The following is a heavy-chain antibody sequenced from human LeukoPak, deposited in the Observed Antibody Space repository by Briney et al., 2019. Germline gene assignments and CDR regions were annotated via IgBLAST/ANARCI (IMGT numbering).Heavy chain of an antibody. V-gene: IGHV3-23*01. CDR2: ISGSGGST. J-gene: IGHJ4*02. D-gene: IGHD5-18*01. Sequence: GVSLRLSCAASGFTFSSYAMSRVRQTPGKGLEWVSAISGSGGSTYYADSVKGRFTISRDNSKNTLYLQMNSLRAEDTAVYYCAKSSRGYSYGWDYWGQGTLVTVSS. CDR1: GFTFSSYA. CDR3: AKSSRGYSYGWDY.